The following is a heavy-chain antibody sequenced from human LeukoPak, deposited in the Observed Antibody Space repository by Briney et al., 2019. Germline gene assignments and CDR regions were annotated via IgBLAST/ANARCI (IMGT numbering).Heavy chain of an antibody. CDR1: GGSISSGGYS. V-gene: IGHV4-30-2*01. CDR3: ARTSPYYYDSSGYYAGYFDY. Sequence: SETLSLTCAVSGGSISSGGYSWSWIRQPPGKGLEWIGYIYHSGSTYYNPSLKSRVTISVDRSKNQFSLKLSSVTAADTAVYYCARTSPYYYDSSGYYAGYFDYWGQGTLVTVSS. D-gene: IGHD3-22*01. CDR2: IYHSGST. J-gene: IGHJ4*02.